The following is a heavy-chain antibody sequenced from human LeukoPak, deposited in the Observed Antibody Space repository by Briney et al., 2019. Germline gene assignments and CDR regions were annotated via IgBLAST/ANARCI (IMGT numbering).Heavy chain of an antibody. CDR2: IKQDGGEK. CDR1: GFTFSRYL. D-gene: IGHD3-9*01. V-gene: IGHV3-7*01. Sequence: GGSLRLSCAASGFTFSRYLMSWVRQAPGKGLELVANIKQDGGEKYYVDSVKGRFTISRDNAKNSLYLQMNSLRAEDTAVYYCARDHSYYDISGPRFDYWGQGTRVTVSS. CDR3: ARDHSYYDISGPRFDY. J-gene: IGHJ4*02.